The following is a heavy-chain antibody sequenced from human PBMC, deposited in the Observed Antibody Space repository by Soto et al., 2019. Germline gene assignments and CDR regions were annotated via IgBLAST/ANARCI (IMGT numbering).Heavy chain of an antibody. Sequence: QVQLVQSGAEVKKPGASVTVSCKTSGYTFSTIGITWVRQAPGQGLEWMGWISPHKGDTYYAQRLQGRVTMTTDTSTSTAYMERRGLRSDDTDVYFCARDLDPSGSYYTNYWGQGTLVTVSS. J-gene: IGHJ4*02. D-gene: IGHD3-10*01. CDR3: ARDLDPSGSYYTNY. V-gene: IGHV1-18*01. CDR2: ISPHKGDT. CDR1: GYTFSTIG.